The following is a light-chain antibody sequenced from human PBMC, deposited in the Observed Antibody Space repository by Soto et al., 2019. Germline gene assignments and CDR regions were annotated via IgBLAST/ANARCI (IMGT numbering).Light chain of an antibody. CDR3: QQTDSYPST. CDR1: QNISTW. J-gene: IGKJ4*01. CDR2: DAS. V-gene: IGKV1-5*01. Sequence: GDRVTITCRASQNISTWLAWFQQKPGKAPNLLIYDASSLQSGVPSRFSGSGSATDFTLTINSLQPEDFATYYCQQTDSYPSTFGGGTKVDIK.